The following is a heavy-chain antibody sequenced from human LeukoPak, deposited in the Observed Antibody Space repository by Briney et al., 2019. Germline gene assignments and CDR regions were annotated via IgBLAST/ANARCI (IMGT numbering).Heavy chain of an antibody. CDR3: ARGYCSSTSCYIAWFDP. V-gene: IGHV1-2*02. CDR1: GYTFTSYY. CDR2: INPNSGGT. D-gene: IGHD2-2*02. Sequence: ASVKVSCKASGYTFTSYYMHWVRQAPGQGLEWMGWINPNSGGTNYAQKFQGRVTMTRDTSISTAYMELSRLRSDDTAVYYCARGYCSSTSCYIAWFDPWGQGTLVTVSS. J-gene: IGHJ5*02.